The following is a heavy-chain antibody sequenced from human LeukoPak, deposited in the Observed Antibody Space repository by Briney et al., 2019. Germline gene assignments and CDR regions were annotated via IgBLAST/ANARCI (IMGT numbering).Heavy chain of an antibody. V-gene: IGHV3-23*01. J-gene: IGHJ4*02. D-gene: IGHD3-22*01. CDR2: ISGSGYST. Sequence: GGSLRLSCAASGFTFRSYEMSWVRQAPGKGLEWVSTISGSGYSTYYADSVKGRFTISRDNSKNTLYLQMNSLRAEDTAVYYCAKGAPAGGYYDSSGYLVYFDYWGQGTLVTVSS. CDR1: GFTFRSYE. CDR3: AKGAPAGGYYDSSGYLVYFDY.